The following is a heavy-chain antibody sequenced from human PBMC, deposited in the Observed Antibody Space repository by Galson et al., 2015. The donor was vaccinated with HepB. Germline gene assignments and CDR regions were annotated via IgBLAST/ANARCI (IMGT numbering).Heavy chain of an antibody. J-gene: IGHJ4*02. CDR1: GFTFSTYG. D-gene: IGHD4-11*01. CDR2: ISYDGSNK. CDR3: AKDLTTHYRGTFDY. Sequence: SLRLSCAASGFTFSTYGMHWVRQAPGKGLEWVAIISYDGSNKYYADSVKGRFTISRDNSKNTLYLQMNSLRAEDTAVYYCAKDLTTHYRGTFDYWGQGTLVTVSS. V-gene: IGHV3-30*18.